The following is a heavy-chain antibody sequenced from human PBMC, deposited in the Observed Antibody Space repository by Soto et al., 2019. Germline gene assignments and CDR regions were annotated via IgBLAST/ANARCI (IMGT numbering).Heavy chain of an antibody. V-gene: IGHV3-15*01. Sequence: GGSLRLSCAASGFTFSNAWMSWVRQAPGKGLEWVGRIKSKADGGTTDYAAPVKGRFTISRDDSKNTLYLQMSTLKTEDTAVYYCTTVRGRRLLFDYWGQGTLVTVSS. J-gene: IGHJ4*02. CDR3: TTVRGRRLLFDY. CDR2: IKSKADGGTT. CDR1: GFTFSNAW. D-gene: IGHD4-17*01.